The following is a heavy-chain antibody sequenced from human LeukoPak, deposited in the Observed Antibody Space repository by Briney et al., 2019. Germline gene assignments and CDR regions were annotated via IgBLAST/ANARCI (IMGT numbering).Heavy chain of an antibody. D-gene: IGHD3/OR15-3a*01. CDR1: GFTFSDYY. Sequence: GGSLRLSCAASGFTFSDYYMSWIRQAPGKGLEWVSYISSSGSTIYYADSVKGRFTISRDNAKNSLYLQMNSLRAEDTAVYYCARAMNFWTHYHYYYMDVWGKGTTVTVSS. CDR3: ARAMNFWTHYHYYYMDV. J-gene: IGHJ6*03. CDR2: ISSSGSTI. V-gene: IGHV3-11*01.